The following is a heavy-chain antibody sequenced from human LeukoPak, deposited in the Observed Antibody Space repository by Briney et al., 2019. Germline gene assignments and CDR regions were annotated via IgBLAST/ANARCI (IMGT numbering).Heavy chain of an antibody. CDR2: ISSSGST. CDR1: GDSFSSYH. Sequence: PSETLSLTCTVSGDSFSSYHWSWLRQPPGKGLEWIGYISSSGSTSYNTSLKSRVTISVDTSKNQFSLKLSSVTAADTAVYYCARVGRGDHTWGSYYCDHWGQGTLVSVSS. V-gene: IGHV4-59*01. CDR3: ARVGRGDHTWGSYYCDH. D-gene: IGHD3-16*01. J-gene: IGHJ4*02.